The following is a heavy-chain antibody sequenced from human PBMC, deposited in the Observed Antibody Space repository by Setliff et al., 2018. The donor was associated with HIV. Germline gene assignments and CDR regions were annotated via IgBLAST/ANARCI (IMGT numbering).Heavy chain of an antibody. J-gene: IGHJ6*03. Sequence: PGESLKISCLSSGFTFGDYPMSWVRQAPGKGLEWVGFIGSKARGATTDYATPLKGRFTISRDDSKSIAYLQMNSLKTEDTAVYYCTRLRGYSYGLASYYYYYLDVWGKGTTVTV. CDR2: IGSKARGATT. D-gene: IGHD5-18*01. V-gene: IGHV3-49*04. CDR1: GFTFGDYP. CDR3: TRLRGYSYGLASYYYYYLDV.